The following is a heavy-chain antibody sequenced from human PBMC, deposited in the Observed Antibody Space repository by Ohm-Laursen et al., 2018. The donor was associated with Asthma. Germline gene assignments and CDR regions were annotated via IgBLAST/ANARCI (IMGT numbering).Heavy chain of an antibody. D-gene: IGHD2/OR15-2a*01. CDR2: IFSNDEK. CDR1: GFSLSNARMG. CDR3: ARIDYFDAFDI. J-gene: IGHJ3*02. Sequence: TTQTLTLTCTVSGFSLSNARMGVSWIRQPPGKALEWLAHIFSNDEKSYSTSLKSRLTISKDTSKSQVVLTMTNMDPVDTATYYCARIDYFDAFDIWGQGTMVTVSS. V-gene: IGHV2-26*01.